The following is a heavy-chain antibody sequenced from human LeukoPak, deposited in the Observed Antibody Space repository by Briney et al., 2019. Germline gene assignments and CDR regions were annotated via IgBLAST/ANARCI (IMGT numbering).Heavy chain of an antibody. D-gene: IGHD3-16*02. CDR2: IRYDGSNK. CDR3: ARGAFGGVIVENWFDP. J-gene: IGHJ5*02. Sequence: PGGSLRLSCAASGFTFSSYGMHWVRQAPGKGLEWVAFIRYDGSNKYYADSVKGRFTISRDNSKNTLYLQMNSLRAEDTAVYYCARGAFGGVIVENWFDPWGQGTLVTVSS. CDR1: GFTFSSYG. V-gene: IGHV3-30*02.